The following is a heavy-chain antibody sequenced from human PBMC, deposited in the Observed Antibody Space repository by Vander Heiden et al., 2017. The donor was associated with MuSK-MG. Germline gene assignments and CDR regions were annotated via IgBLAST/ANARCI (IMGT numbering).Heavy chain of an antibody. CDR2: IKQDGSEK. CDR1: GFTSSSHW. V-gene: IGHV3-7*01. D-gene: IGHD3-10*01. CDR3: ARVGIVTGSGVFDI. Sequence: EVQLVESGGGLVQPGGSLRLSCAASGFTSSSHWMSQVRQVRGQGLEWVANIKQDGSEKYDVDSVKGRFTISRDNAKNSLYLQMNSLRAEDTALFYCARVGIVTGSGVFDIWGQGTMVSVSS. J-gene: IGHJ3*02.